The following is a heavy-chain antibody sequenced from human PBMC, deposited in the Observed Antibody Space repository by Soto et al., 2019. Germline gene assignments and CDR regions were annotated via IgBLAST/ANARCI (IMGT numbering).Heavy chain of an antibody. Sequence: GASVKVSCKASEGTFSSYAITWVRQAPGQGLEWMAGIIPIFDTANYAQKFQGRVTITADKSRSTAYMELSSLRSEDTAVYYCARLSGQQLARVPFDFWGQGTLVTVSS. CDR3: ARLSGQQLARVPFDF. D-gene: IGHD6-13*01. CDR2: IIPIFDTA. J-gene: IGHJ4*02. V-gene: IGHV1-69*06. CDR1: EGTFSSYA.